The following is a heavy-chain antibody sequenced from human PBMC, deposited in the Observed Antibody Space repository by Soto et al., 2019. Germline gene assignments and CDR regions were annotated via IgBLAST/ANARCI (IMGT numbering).Heavy chain of an antibody. CDR1: GGSISSYY. CDR2: VYFSGST. V-gene: IGHV4-59*01. D-gene: IGHD5-12*01. Sequence: PSETLSLTCTISGGSISSYYWSWIRQAPGKGLEWIGYVYFSGSTNYNPSLKSRVLISIDTSRNQFSLKLKSVTAADTAVYYCTRDLDIGNRGYGQSHVWGQGKTVNVSS. CDR3: TRDLDIGNRGYGQSHV. J-gene: IGHJ6*01.